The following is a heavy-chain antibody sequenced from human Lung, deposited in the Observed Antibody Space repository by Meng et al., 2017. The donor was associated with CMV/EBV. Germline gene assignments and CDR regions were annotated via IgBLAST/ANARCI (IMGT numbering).Heavy chain of an antibody. CDR1: GFTFSNYW. Sequence: GGSLRLXCAASGFTFSNYWMSWVRQAPGQRLAWVASISQDGSEKHYMDFVKGRFTISRDNAKNALYLEMNSLRAEDTALYFCVRGSGREWFDPLGQGTLVTVSS. CDR3: VRGSGREWFDP. D-gene: IGHD2-15*01. J-gene: IGHJ5*02. CDR2: ISQDGSEK. V-gene: IGHV3-7*04.